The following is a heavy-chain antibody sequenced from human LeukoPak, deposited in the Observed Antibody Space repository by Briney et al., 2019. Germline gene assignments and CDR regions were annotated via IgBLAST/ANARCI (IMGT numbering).Heavy chain of an antibody. V-gene: IGHV4-31*03. Sequence: SETLSLTCTVSGGSISSGGYYWSWIRQHPGKGLEWIGYIYYSGSTYYNPSLKSRVTISVDSSRNQFSLKLSSVTAADTAVYYCARGGYRYGYASYFDYWGQGTLVTVSS. J-gene: IGHJ4*02. D-gene: IGHD5-18*01. CDR3: ARGGYRYGYASYFDY. CDR1: GGSISSGGYY. CDR2: IYYSGST.